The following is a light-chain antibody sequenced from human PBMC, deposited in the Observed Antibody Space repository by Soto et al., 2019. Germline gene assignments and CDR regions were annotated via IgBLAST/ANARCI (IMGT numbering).Light chain of an antibody. CDR1: QSVSSN. Sequence: EIVLTQSPATLSLSPGERATLSCRASQSVSSNLAWYQQKPGQAPRLLIYGASTRATGIPARFSGSGSGTEFILTISSLQSEDFAVYYCQQYNNWPPTFGQGTKVDIK. V-gene: IGKV3-15*01. CDR2: GAS. J-gene: IGKJ1*01. CDR3: QQYNNWPPT.